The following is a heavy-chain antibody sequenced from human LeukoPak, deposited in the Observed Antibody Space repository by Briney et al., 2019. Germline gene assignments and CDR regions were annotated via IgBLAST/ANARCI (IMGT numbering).Heavy chain of an antibody. J-gene: IGHJ3*02. CDR2: IWNDGGYP. V-gene: IGHV3-33*01. Sequence: GGSLRLSCAGSGFTFSGFGMHWVRQAPGKGLEWVALIWNDGGYPAYADSVKGRFTISRDNSKSVLYLEMTSLRGEDTAVYYCVRSPWMVGSIDIFDIWGQGTLVTVSS. CDR3: VRSPWMVGSIDIFDI. CDR1: GFTFSGFG. D-gene: IGHD2-15*01.